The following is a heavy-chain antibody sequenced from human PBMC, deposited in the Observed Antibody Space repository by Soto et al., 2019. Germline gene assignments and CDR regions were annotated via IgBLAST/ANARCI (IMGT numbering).Heavy chain of an antibody. Sequence: GGSLRLSCAASGFTFSSYAMHWVRQAPGKGLEWVAVISYDGSNKYYADSVKGRFTISRDNSKNTLYLQMNSLRAEDTAVYYCARAYRIAAAGTLSYGMDVWGQGTTVTAP. CDR1: GFTFSSYA. J-gene: IGHJ6*02. V-gene: IGHV3-30-3*01. CDR2: ISYDGSNK. CDR3: ARAYRIAAAGTLSYGMDV. D-gene: IGHD6-13*01.